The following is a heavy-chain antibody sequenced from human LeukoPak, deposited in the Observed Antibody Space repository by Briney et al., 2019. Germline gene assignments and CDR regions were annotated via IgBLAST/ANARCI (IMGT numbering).Heavy chain of an antibody. CDR3: AKDWGYSYGNSGYFDY. CDR2: ISGSGGST. Sequence: PGESLRLSCAASGFTFSSYAMSWVRQAPGKGLEWVSAISGSGGSTYYADSVKGRFTISRDNSKNTLYLQMNSLRAEDTAVYYCAKDWGYSYGNSGYFDYWGQGTLVTASS. D-gene: IGHD5-18*01. J-gene: IGHJ4*02. CDR1: GFTFSSYA. V-gene: IGHV3-23*01.